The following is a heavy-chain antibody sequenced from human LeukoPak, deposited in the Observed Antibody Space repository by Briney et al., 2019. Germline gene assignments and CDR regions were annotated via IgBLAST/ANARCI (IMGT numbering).Heavy chain of an antibody. CDR1: GGSISTYY. D-gene: IGHD6-19*01. V-gene: IGHV4-59*01. CDR3: ARKFGTGWFFDY. J-gene: IGHJ4*02. CDR2: VSYSGST. Sequence: PSETLSLTCTVSGGSISTYYWTWIRQPPGKGLEWIGYVSYSGSTNYNPSLMSRLTISVDTSKSQFSLELSSVTAADTAVYYCARKFGTGWFFDYWGRGTLVTVSS.